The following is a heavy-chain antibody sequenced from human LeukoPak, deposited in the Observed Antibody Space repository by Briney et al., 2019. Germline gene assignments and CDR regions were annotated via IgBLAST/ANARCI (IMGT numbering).Heavy chain of an antibody. V-gene: IGHV3-23*01. D-gene: IGHD3-9*01. CDR1: GFTFGSYA. CDR3: AKYDQKSAYDILTGSPLDY. CDR2: ISGSGGST. Sequence: PGGSLRLSCAASGFTFGSYAMSWVRQAPGKGLEWVSAISGSGGSTYYADSVKGRFTISRDNSKNTLYLQMNSLRAEDTAVYYCAKYDQKSAYDILTGSPLDYWGQGTLVTVSS. J-gene: IGHJ4*02.